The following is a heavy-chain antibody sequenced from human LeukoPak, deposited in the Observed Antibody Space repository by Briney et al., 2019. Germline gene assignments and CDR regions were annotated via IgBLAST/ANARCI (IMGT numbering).Heavy chain of an antibody. CDR1: GFTFSSYG. J-gene: IGHJ4*02. Sequence: GGSLRLSCAASGFTFSSYGMHWVRQAPGKGLEWVTVIWYDGSNKYYADSVKGRFTISRANSRSTLYLKMNSLRAEDTAVYYCAMGGGMGRSFDYWGQGALVTVSS. V-gene: IGHV3-33*01. CDR3: AMGGGMGRSFDY. CDR2: IWYDGSNK. D-gene: IGHD3-10*01.